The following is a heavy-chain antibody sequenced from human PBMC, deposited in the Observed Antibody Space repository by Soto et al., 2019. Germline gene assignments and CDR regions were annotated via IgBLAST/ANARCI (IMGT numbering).Heavy chain of an antibody. J-gene: IGHJ3*02. Sequence: PGGSLRLSCAASGFTFSSYGMHWVRQAPGKGLEWVAVIWYDGSNKYYADSVKGRFTISRDNSKNTLYLQMNSLRAEDTAVYYCARDRLELRWSHDAFDIWGQGTMVTVSS. V-gene: IGHV3-33*01. CDR2: IWYDGSNK. CDR1: GFTFSSYG. D-gene: IGHD1-7*01. CDR3: ARDRLELRWSHDAFDI.